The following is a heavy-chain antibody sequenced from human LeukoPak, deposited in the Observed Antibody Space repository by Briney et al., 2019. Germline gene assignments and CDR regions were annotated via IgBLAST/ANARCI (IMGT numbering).Heavy chain of an antibody. CDR3: ASTDWNDSTAFDI. V-gene: IGHV1-46*01. D-gene: IGHD1-1*01. CDR1: GYTFTSYF. J-gene: IGHJ3*02. Sequence: ASVKVSCKSYGYTFTSYFMHWVRQAPGQGLEWMGIINPSGGSTNYAQKFQGRVTMTRDTSTSTVYMELSRLRSEDTAVYYCASTDWNDSTAFDIWGQGTMVTVSS. CDR2: INPSGGST.